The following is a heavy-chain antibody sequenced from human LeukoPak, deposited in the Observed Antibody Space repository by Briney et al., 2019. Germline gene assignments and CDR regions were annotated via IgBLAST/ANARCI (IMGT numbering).Heavy chain of an antibody. V-gene: IGHV3-7*01. D-gene: IGHD6-13*01. CDR2: VKQDGTEK. CDR1: GFTFRDYW. CDR3: ARAGGTSWADY. J-gene: IGHJ4*02. Sequence: GGSLRLSCEASGFTFRDYWMTWVRQAPGKGLEWVANVKQDGTEKFYVDSVKGRFTISRDNGKNSLYLQMNSLRVEETAIYYCARAGGTSWADYWGQGTLVTVSS.